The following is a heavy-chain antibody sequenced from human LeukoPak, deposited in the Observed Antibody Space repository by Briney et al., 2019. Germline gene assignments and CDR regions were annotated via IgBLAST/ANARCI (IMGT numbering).Heavy chain of an antibody. CDR1: GFTFSSYG. V-gene: IGHV3-30*02. CDR3: AKDQVPLMIGGGGGLY. D-gene: IGHD3-16*01. CDR2: IRYDGSNK. Sequence: GGSLRLSCAASGFTFSSYGMHWVRQAPGKGLEWVAFIRYDGSNKYYADSVKGRFTISRDNSKNTLYLQMNSLRAEDTAVYYCAKDQVPLMIGGGGGLYWGQGTLVTVSS. J-gene: IGHJ4*02.